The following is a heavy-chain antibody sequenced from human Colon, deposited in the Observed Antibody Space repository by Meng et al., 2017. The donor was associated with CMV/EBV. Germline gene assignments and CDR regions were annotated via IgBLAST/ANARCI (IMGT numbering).Heavy chain of an antibody. D-gene: IGHD1-14*01. CDR1: GGSVSSSSYY. V-gene: IGHV4-61*01. Sequence: SETLSLTYNVSGGSVSSSSYYWIWIRQPPGKGPEWIGYIFYSGITNYNPSLKSRVAISVDTSKNQFSLRLSSVTAADTAVYYCATIAAYNSRDWFDPWGQGTLVTVSS. J-gene: IGHJ5*02. CDR3: ATIAAYNSRDWFDP. CDR2: IFYSGIT.